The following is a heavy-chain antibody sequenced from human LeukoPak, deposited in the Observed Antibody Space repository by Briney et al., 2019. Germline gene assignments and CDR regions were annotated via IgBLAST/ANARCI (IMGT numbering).Heavy chain of an antibody. CDR3: GRHLWAINTFYFDN. J-gene: IGHJ4*02. CDR1: GGSVSSTSDH. CDR2: FYHSGST. D-gene: IGHD2-21*01. Sequence: NPSETLSLTWTVSGGSVSSTSDHWGWIRQRPGKGREWITSFYHSGSTRYNPSLKSRVTTSIDTSKNQFSLKLSSVTAADTAVYYCGRHLWAINTFYFDNWGQGALVTVSS. V-gene: IGHV4-39*01.